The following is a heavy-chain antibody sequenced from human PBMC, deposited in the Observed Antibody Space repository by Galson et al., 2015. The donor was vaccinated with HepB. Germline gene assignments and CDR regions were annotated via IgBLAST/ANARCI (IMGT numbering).Heavy chain of an antibody. V-gene: IGHV5-51*01. J-gene: IGHJ4*02. CDR2: IYPGDSDT. D-gene: IGHD1-26*01. CDR3: ARQTLGSPLRSGSYYDY. CDR1: GYSFASYW. Sequence: QSGAEVKKPGESLKISCKGSGYSFASYWIGWVRQMPGKGLEWMGIIYPGDSDTRYSPSFQGQVTISADKSISTAYLQWSSLKASDTAMYYCARQTLGSPLRSGSYYDYWGQGTLVTVSS.